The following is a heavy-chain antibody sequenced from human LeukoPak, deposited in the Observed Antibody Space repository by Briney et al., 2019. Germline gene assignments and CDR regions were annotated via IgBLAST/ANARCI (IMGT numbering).Heavy chain of an antibody. D-gene: IGHD1-26*01. CDR1: GFTFSNYW. CDR3: ARDTSGGSYLDP. CDR2: IKQDGSEK. J-gene: IGHJ5*02. V-gene: IGHV3-7*01. Sequence: QPGGSLRLSCATSGFTFSNYWMSWVRQAPGRGLQWVANIKQDGSEKHYVDSVKDRFTISRDNAKNSLYLQMNSLRAEDTAVYYCARDTSGGSYLDPWGQGTLVTVSS.